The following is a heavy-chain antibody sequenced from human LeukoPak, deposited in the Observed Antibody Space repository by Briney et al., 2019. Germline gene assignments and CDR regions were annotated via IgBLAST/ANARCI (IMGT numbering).Heavy chain of an antibody. J-gene: IGHJ6*04. CDR1: GYSFTSYW. CDR2: IYPGDPDT. D-gene: IGHD3-10*01. Sequence: TGESLKISCKGSGYSFTSYWIGWVRQMPGKGLEWMGIIYPGDPDTRYSPSFQGQVTISADKSISTAYLQWSSLKASDTAMYYCATHYYGSGRGPYGMDVWGKGTTVTVSS. CDR3: ATHYYGSGRGPYGMDV. V-gene: IGHV5-51*01.